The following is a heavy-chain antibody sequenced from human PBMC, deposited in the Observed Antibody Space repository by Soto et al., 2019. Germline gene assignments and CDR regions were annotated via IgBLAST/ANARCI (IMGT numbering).Heavy chain of an antibody. D-gene: IGHD6-19*01. CDR1: GFTFSSYS. CDR3: ARDILIAVAGHYYYYYMDV. CDR2: ISSSSSTI. Sequence: EVQLVESGGGLVQPGGSLRLSCAASGFTFSSYSMNWVRQAPGKGLEWVSYISSSSSTIYYADSVKGRFTISRDNAKNSLYLQMNSLRAEDTAVYYCARDILIAVAGHYYYYYMDVWGKGTTVTVSS. J-gene: IGHJ6*03. V-gene: IGHV3-48*01.